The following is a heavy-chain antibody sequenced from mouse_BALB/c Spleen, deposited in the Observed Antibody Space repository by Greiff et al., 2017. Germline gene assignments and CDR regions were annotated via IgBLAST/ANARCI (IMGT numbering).Heavy chain of an antibody. CDR1: GFTFSSFG. J-gene: IGHJ3*01. Sequence: SGFTFSSFGMHWVRQAPEKGLEWVAYISSGSSTIYYADTVKGRFTISRDNPKNTLFLQMTSLRSEDTAMYYCARGGTEEGFAYWGQGTLVTVSA. CDR2: ISSGSSTI. V-gene: IGHV5-17*02. CDR3: ARGGTEEGFAY. D-gene: IGHD4-1*01.